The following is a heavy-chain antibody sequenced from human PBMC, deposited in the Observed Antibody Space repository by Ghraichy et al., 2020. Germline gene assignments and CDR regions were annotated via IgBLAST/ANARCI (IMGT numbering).Heavy chain of an antibody. Sequence: SETLSLTCAVYGGSFSGYYWSWIRQPPGKGLEWIGEINHSGSTNYNPSLKSRVTISVDTSKNQFSLKLSSVTAADTAVYYCARDLPSSYCSGGSCYSHVGTDYWGQGTLVTVSS. CDR2: INHSGST. D-gene: IGHD2-15*01. J-gene: IGHJ4*02. CDR3: ARDLPSSYCSGGSCYSHVGTDY. V-gene: IGHV4-34*01. CDR1: GGSFSGYY.